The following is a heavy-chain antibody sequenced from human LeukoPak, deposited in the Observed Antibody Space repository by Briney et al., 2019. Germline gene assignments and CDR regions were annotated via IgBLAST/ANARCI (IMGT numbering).Heavy chain of an antibody. D-gene: IGHD4-11*01. V-gene: IGHV4-30-2*01. CDR1: GGSISSGGYY. J-gene: IGHJ4*02. CDR2: IYHSGST. Sequence: SETLSLTCTVSGGSISSGGYYWSWIRQPPGKGLEWIGYIYHSGSTYYNPSLKSRVTISVDRSKNQFSLKLSSVTAADTAVYYCARAIYSNYLHFDYWGQGTLVTVSS. CDR3: ARAIYSNYLHFDY.